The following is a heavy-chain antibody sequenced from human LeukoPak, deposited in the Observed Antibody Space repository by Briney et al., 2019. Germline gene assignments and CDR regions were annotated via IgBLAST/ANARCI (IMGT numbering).Heavy chain of an antibody. CDR1: GGSFSGYY. CDR3: AREGDGYNYNWFDP. CDR2: INHSGST. J-gene: IGHJ5*02. V-gene: IGHV4-34*01. Sequence: SETLSLTCAVYGGSFSGYYWRWIRQPPGKGLEWIGEINHSGSTNYNPSLESRVTISVDTSKNQFSLKLSSVTAADTAVYYCAREGDGYNYNWFDPWGQGTLVTVSS. D-gene: IGHD5-24*01.